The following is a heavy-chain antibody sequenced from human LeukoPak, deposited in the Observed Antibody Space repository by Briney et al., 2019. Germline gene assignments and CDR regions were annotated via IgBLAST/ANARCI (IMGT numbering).Heavy chain of an antibody. J-gene: IGHJ3*02. CDR3: ARINSGRLGAFAI. Sequence: SETLSLTCTVSGGSISSYYWSWIRQSPGKGLEWIGYIYYSGSTSYNPSLRSRVTISADTSRDQVSLNMKSVTAADTAVYYCARINSGRLGAFAIWGQGTMVTVSS. D-gene: IGHD1-26*01. V-gene: IGHV4-59*08. CDR2: IYYSGST. CDR1: GGSISSYY.